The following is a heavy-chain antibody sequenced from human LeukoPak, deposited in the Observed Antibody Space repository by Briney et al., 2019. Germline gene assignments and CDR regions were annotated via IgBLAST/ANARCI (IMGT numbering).Heavy chain of an antibody. CDR1: GFTFSDYY. Sequence: PGGSLRLSCAASGFTFSDYYMSWIRQAPGKGLEWVSYISSSNSYTNYADSVKGRFYADSVKGRFTISRDNAKNSLCLQMNSLRAEDTAVYYCASLTYYFDSSGYYPGYFQHWGQGTLVTVSS. D-gene: IGHD3-22*01. CDR3: ASLTYYFDSSGYYPGYFQH. J-gene: IGHJ1*01. CDR2: ISSSNSYT. V-gene: IGHV3-11*03.